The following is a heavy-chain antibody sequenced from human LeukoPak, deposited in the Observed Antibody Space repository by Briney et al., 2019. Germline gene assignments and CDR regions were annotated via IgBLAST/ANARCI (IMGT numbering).Heavy chain of an antibody. V-gene: IGHV3-48*03. Sequence: GGSLRLSCVDSGFTLSEYEMNWVRQAPGKGLEWVSYISGFGTTIYYEDSVKGRFTISRDNAKNSVYLQMNSLRGDDTAIYFCAGRYCRGGSCLTNYYGMDVWGQGTTVIVSS. CDR1: GFTLSEYE. J-gene: IGHJ6*02. D-gene: IGHD2-15*01. CDR3: AGRYCRGGSCLTNYYGMDV. CDR2: ISGFGTTI.